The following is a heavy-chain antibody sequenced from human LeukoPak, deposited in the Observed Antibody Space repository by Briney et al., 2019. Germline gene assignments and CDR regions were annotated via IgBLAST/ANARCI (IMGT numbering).Heavy chain of an antibody. CDR1: GFTFSSYS. Sequence: GGSLRLSCAASGFTFSSYSMNWVRQAPGKGLEWVSYISTSSSYIYHADSVKGRFTISRDNAKNSLYLQMNSLRAEDTAVYYCARDSPAVDYWGQGTLVTVSS. J-gene: IGHJ4*02. D-gene: IGHD2-2*01. CDR3: ARDSPAVDY. V-gene: IGHV3-21*01. CDR2: ISTSSSYI.